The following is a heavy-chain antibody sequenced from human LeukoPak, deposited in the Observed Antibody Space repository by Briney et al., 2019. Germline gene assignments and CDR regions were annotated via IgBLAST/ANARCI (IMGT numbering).Heavy chain of an antibody. V-gene: IGHV1-18*01. CDR2: ISAYNGNT. D-gene: IGHD2-8*01. CDR1: GYTFTSYG. J-gene: IGHJ4*02. CDR3: ARHSLGYCTNGVCCKFGTPDY. Sequence: ASVKVSCKASGYTFTSYGISWVRQAPGQGLEWMGWISAYNGNTNYAQKLQGRVTMTTDTSTSTAYMELRSLRSDDTAVYYCARHSLGYCTNGVCCKFGTPDYWGQGTLVTVSS.